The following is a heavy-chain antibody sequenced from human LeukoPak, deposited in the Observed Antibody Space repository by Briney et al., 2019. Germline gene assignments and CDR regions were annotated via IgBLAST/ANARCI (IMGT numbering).Heavy chain of an antibody. V-gene: IGHV4-31*03. CDR1: GGSISSGGYY. CDR2: IYYSGST. J-gene: IGHJ3*02. CDR3: ASRPGYYCDSSGYQGRGAFDI. D-gene: IGHD3-22*01. Sequence: SQTLSLTCTVSGGSISSGGYYWSWIRQHPGKGLEWIGYIYYSGSTYYNPSLKSRVTISVDTSKNQFSLKLSSVTAADTAVYYCASRPGYYCDSSGYQGRGAFDIWGQGTMVTVSS.